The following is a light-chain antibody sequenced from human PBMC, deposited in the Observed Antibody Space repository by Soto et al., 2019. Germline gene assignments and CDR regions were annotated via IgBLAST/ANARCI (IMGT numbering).Light chain of an antibody. Sequence: ITLTQPPLSLSVTPGQPASISCKPSASLLHSDGKTYLYWYHQKPGQAPRLLIYGASTRATGIPARFSGSGSGTEFTLSTSSRQSEDFAVYYCQQYNNSSTCTFGQGTKVDIK. CDR2: GAS. J-gene: IGKJ1*01. V-gene: IGKV2-29*01. CDR1: ASLLHSDGKTY. CDR3: QQYNNSSTCT.